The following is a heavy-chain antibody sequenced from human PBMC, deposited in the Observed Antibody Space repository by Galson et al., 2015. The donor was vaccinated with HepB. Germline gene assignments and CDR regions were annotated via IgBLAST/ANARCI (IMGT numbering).Heavy chain of an antibody. J-gene: IGHJ4*02. D-gene: IGHD3-10*01. Sequence: SLRLSCAASGFTFSSYGMHWVRQAPGKGLQWVAFIRYDGNNKYYADSVKGRFTISRDNSKNTLYLQMNSLRAEDTAVYYCAKDLGYGSGSYPDSWGQGTLVTVSS. CDR2: IRYDGNNK. CDR1: GFTFSSYG. CDR3: AKDLGYGSGSYPDS. V-gene: IGHV3-30*02.